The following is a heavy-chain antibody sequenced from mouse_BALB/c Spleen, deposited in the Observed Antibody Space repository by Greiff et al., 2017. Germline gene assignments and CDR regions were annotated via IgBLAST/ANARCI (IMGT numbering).Heavy chain of an antibody. J-gene: IGHJ3*01. CDR3: AKLGEGAY. V-gene: IGHV7-3*02. D-gene: IGHD4-1*01. Sequence: EVKLVESGGGLVQPGGSLRLSCATSGFTFTDYYMSWVRQPPGKALEWVGFIRNKANGYTTEYSASVKGRFTISRDNSQSILYLQMNTLRAEDSATYYCAKLGEGAYWGQGTLVTVSA. CDR1: GFTFTDYY. CDR2: IRNKANGYTT.